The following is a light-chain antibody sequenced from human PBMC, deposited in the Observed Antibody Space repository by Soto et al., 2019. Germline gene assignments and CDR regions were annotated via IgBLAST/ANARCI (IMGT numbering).Light chain of an antibody. J-gene: IGLJ1*01. Sequence: QSALTQPASVSGSPGQSITISCTGTSSDVGGYNYVSWYQQHPGKAPKLMIYEVSNRPSGVSNRFSGSKSGNTASLTISGLQAEDEADYYCSSYTSRSTLDYVFGSGTKRTVL. CDR1: SSDVGGYNY. CDR3: SSYTSRSTLDYV. CDR2: EVS. V-gene: IGLV2-14*01.